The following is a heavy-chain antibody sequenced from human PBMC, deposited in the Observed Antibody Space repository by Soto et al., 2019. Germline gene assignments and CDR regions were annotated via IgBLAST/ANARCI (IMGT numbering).Heavy chain of an antibody. D-gene: IGHD6-13*01. V-gene: IGHV2-26*01. J-gene: IGHJ4*02. Sequence: QVTLKESSPVLGKPTETLTLTWTVSGFSLSNARMGVSWIRQPPGKALEWLAHIFWNDETSYSPSLRSRLTISKDTSKSQVVLTMTNMDPVDTATYYCARPAHSSSWLSFSYWGQGTLVTVSS. CDR1: GFSLSNARMG. CDR2: IFWNDET. CDR3: ARPAHSSSWLSFSY.